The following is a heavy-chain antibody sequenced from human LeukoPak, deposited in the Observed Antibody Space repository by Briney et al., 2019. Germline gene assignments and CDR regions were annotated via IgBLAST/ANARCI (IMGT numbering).Heavy chain of an antibody. J-gene: IGHJ5*02. CDR1: GFTFSSYD. V-gene: IGHV3-13*01. CDR2: IGTAGDT. D-gene: IGHD4-17*01. CDR3: ARGISGVTTYWFDP. Sequence: GGSLRLSCAASGFTFSSYDMHWVRQATGKGLEWVSAIGTAGDTYYPGSVKGRFTISRGNAKNSLYLQMNSLRAGDTAVYYCARGISGVTTYWFDPWGQGTLVTVSS.